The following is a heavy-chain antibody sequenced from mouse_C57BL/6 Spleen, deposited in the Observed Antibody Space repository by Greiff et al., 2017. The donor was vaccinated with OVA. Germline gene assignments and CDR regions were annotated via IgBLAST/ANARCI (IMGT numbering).Heavy chain of an antibody. Sequence: EVQRVASGGGLVKPGGSLKLSCAASGFTFSSYAMSWVRQTPEKRLEWVATISDGGSYTYYPDNVKGRFTISRENAKNNLYLQMSHLKAEDTAMYYGAREAGGTKYFDYWGQGTTLTVSS. V-gene: IGHV5-4*01. CDR2: ISDGGSYT. CDR1: GFTFSSYA. D-gene: IGHD3-3*01. CDR3: AREAGGTKYFDY. J-gene: IGHJ2*01.